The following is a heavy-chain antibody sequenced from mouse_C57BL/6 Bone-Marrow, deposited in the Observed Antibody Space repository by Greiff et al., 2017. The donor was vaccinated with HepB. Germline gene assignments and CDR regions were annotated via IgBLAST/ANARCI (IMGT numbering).Heavy chain of an antibody. CDR1: GFTFSDYY. Sequence: DVTLVESGGGLVQPGGSLKLSCAASGFTFSDYYMYWVRQTPEKRLEWVAYISNGGGSTYYPDTVKGRFPISRDNAKNTLYLQMSRLKSEDTAMYYCAREGLRDYFDYWGQGTTLTVSS. V-gene: IGHV5-12*01. J-gene: IGHJ2*01. CDR2: ISNGGGST. D-gene: IGHD2-4*01. CDR3: AREGLRDYFDY.